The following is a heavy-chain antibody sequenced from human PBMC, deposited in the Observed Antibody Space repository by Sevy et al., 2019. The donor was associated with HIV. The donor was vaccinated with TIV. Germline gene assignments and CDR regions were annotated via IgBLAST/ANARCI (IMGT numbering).Heavy chain of an antibody. CDR2: ISGSGGST. D-gene: IGHD6-19*01. V-gene: IGHV3-23*01. Sequence: GGYLRLSCAASGFTFSSYAMSWVRQAPGKGLEWVSAISGSGGSTYYADSVKGRFTISRDNSKNTLYLQMNSLRAEDTAVYYCAKPLEQWLAPPFDYWGQGTLVTVSS. CDR3: AKPLEQWLAPPFDY. J-gene: IGHJ4*02. CDR1: GFTFSSYA.